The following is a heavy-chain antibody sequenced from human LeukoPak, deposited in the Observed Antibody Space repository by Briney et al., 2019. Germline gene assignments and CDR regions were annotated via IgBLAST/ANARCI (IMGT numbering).Heavy chain of an antibody. D-gene: IGHD4-17*01. J-gene: IGHJ4*02. CDR3: ARDWDDYGLYMGG. Sequence: AASVKVSCKASGYTFTGYYMHWVRQAPGQGLEWMGWINPNSGGTNYAQKFQGRVTMTRDTSISTAYMELSRLRSDDTAVYYCARDWDDYGLYMGGWGQGTQVTVSS. CDR1: GYTFTGYY. CDR2: INPNSGGT. V-gene: IGHV1-2*02.